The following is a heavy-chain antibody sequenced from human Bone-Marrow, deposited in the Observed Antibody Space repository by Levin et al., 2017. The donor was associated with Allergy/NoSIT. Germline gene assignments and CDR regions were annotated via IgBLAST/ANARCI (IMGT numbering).Heavy chain of an antibody. CDR3: ARGAPATVTTRSGMDV. V-gene: IGHV3-64*02. CDR2: ISSNGGST. Sequence: GESLKISCAASGFTFSSYAMHWVRQAPGKGLEYVSAISSNGGSTYYADSVKGRFTISRDNSKNTLYLQMGSLRAEDMAVYYCARGAPATVTTRSGMDVWGQGTTVTVSS. CDR1: GFTFSSYA. D-gene: IGHD4-11*01. J-gene: IGHJ6*02.